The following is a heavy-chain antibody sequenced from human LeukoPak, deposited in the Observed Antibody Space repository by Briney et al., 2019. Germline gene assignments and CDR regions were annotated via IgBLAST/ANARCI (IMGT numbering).Heavy chain of an antibody. CDR2: IYYSGST. CDR3: ASLRGDGYPRRGFDY. Sequence: PSETLSLTCTVSGGSISSYYWSWIRQPPGKGLEWIGYIYYSGSTNYNPSLKSRVTISVDTSKNQFSLKLSSVTAADTAVYYCASLRGDGYPRRGFDYWGQGTLVTVSS. D-gene: IGHD5-24*01. CDR1: GGSISSYY. J-gene: IGHJ4*02. V-gene: IGHV4-59*12.